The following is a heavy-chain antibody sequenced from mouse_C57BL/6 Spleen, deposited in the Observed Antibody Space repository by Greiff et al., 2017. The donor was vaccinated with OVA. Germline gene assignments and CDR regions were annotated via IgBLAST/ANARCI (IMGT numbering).Heavy chain of an antibody. CDR2: IDPSDSYT. CDR3: ARSARSTWYFDV. Sequence: VQLQQSGAELVRPGTSVKLSCKASGYTFTSYWMHWVKQRPGQGLEWIGVIDPSDSYTNYNQKFKGKATLTVDTSSSTAYMQLSSLTSEDSAVYYCARSARSTWYFDVWGTGTTVTVSS. D-gene: IGHD3-1*01. V-gene: IGHV1-59*01. J-gene: IGHJ1*03. CDR1: GYTFTSYW.